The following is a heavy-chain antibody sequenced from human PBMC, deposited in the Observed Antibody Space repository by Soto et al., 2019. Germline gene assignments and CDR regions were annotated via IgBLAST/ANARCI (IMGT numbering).Heavy chain of an antibody. V-gene: IGHV1-46*03. CDR3: ASARGVAGTPWGGVFDY. CDR1: GYTFTSYY. CDR2: INPSGGST. D-gene: IGHD6-19*01. Sequence: GASVKVSCKASGYTFTSYYMHWVRQAPGQGLEWMGIINPSGGSTSYAQKFQGRVTMTRDTSTSTLYMELSSLRSEDTAVYYCASARGVAGTPWGGVFDYWGQGTLVTVSS. J-gene: IGHJ4*02.